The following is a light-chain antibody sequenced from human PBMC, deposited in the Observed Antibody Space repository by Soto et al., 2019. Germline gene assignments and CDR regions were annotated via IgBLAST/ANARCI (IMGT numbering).Light chain of an antibody. CDR3: QQYSNTPLT. V-gene: IGKV4-1*01. CDR1: QTVLKSSNNKNY. CDR2: WAS. J-gene: IGKJ2*01. Sequence: DIVMTQSPASLAVSLGERATINCKSSQTVLKSSNNKNYLAWYQQKPGQPPKLLLYWASTREAGVPDRFSGGGSGTDFTLTISSLHAEDGAVYYCQQYSNTPLTFGQGTKLEIK.